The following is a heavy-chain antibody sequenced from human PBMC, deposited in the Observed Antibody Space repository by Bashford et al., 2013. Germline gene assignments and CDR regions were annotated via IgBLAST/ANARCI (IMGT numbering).Heavy chain of an antibody. CDR2: ISAYNGYH. CDR1: GYTFINYG. V-gene: IGHV1-18*01. CDR3: ARGVNRDDAFDN. J-gene: IGHJ3*02. D-gene: IGHD3-10*01. Sequence: ASVKVSCKASGYTFINYGFSWVRQAPGQGLEWMGWISAYNGYHKVCTEPPGQSHHDHRHNPRAQPYMELRSLKSDDTAVYYCARGVNRDDAFDNLGPRDNGHPSPQ.